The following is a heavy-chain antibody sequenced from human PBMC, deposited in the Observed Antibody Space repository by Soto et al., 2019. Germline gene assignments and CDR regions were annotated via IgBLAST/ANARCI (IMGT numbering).Heavy chain of an antibody. CDR2: ISGSGGST. V-gene: IGHV3-23*01. J-gene: IGHJ4*02. D-gene: IGHD4-4*01. CDR1: GFTFSSYA. Sequence: GGSLRLSCAASGFTFSSYAMSWVRQAPGKGLEWVSAISGSGGSTYYADSVKGRFTISRDNSKNTLYLQMNSLRAEDTAVYYGEKDPMATITQITYYFDYWGQGTLVTVSS. CDR3: EKDPMATITQITYYFDY.